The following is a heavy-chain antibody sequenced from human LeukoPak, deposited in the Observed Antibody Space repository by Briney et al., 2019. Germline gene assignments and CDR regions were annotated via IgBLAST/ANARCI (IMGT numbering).Heavy chain of an antibody. D-gene: IGHD3-22*01. CDR2: IFHSGST. CDR3: ARASYSYDINGWVPFDY. Sequence: SETLSLTCVVSGGSISSTSYYWGWIRQPPGKGLEWIASIFHSGSTFYNPSVKSRVTISVDTSKNQFSLTLRSVTAADTAVYYCARASYSYDINGWVPFDYWGQGTLVTVSS. J-gene: IGHJ4*02. V-gene: IGHV4-39*01. CDR1: GGSISSTSYY.